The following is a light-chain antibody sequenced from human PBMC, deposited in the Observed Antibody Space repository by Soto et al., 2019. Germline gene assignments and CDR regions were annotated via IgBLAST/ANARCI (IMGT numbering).Light chain of an antibody. CDR2: GAS. Sequence: DIQLTQSPSSLSASVGDRLTITCRASQSITTSLNWYQQTPGKAPKVLIFGASNLQSGVPSRFSVSGSGTDFTLTITSLQPEDFALYHCQQYDDSPRTFGQGTRLAIK. CDR3: QQYDDSPRT. J-gene: IGKJ2*01. CDR1: QSITTS. V-gene: IGKV1-39*01.